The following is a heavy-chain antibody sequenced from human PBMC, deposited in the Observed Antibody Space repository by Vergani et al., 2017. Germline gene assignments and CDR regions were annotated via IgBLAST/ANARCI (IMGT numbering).Heavy chain of an antibody. V-gene: IGHV3-23*01. D-gene: IGHD2-2*01. J-gene: IGHJ3*02. CDR3: AKDWGQKYQLLGLFGTFDI. CDR1: GFTFSSYA. CDR2: ISGSGGST. Sequence: EVQLLESGGGLVQPGGSLRLSCAASGFTFSSYAMSWVRQAPGKGLEWVSAISGSGGSTYYADPVKGRFTIARDNSKNTLYLQMNSLRAEDTAVYYCAKDWGQKYQLLGLFGTFDIWGQGTTVTVSS.